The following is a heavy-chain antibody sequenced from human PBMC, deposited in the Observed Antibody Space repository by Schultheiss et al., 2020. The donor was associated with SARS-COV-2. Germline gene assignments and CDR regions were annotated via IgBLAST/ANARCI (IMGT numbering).Heavy chain of an antibody. CDR2: IWYDGSNQ. CDR3: AKDRRNFDY. CDR1: GITFTNYG. J-gene: IGHJ4*02. Sequence: GESLKISCAPSGITFTNYGIHWVRQAPGKGLEWVTFIWYDGSNQYYADSVKGRFTISRDNSKNTLYLQMNSLRAEDTAVYYCAKDRRNFDYWGQGTLVTVSS. V-gene: IGHV3-30*02.